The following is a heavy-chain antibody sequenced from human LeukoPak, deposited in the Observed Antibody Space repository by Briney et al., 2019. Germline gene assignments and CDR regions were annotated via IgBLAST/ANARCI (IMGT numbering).Heavy chain of an antibody. CDR2: INPNSGGT. J-gene: IGHJ5*02. CDR3: AREVYYGSGSYPGWFDP. D-gene: IGHD3-10*01. V-gene: IGHV1-2*02. Sequence: ASVKVSCKASGYTFTGYYMHWVRQAPGQGLEWMGWINPNSGGTNYAQNFQGRVTMTRDTSISTAYMELSRLRSDDTAVYYCAREVYYGSGSYPGWFDPWGQGTLVTVSS. CDR1: GYTFTGYY.